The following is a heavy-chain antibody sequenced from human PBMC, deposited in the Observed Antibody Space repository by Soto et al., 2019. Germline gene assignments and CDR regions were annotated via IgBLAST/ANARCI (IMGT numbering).Heavy chain of an antibody. CDR3: AKGFRGDYGDSRIPDY. D-gene: IGHD4-17*01. Sequence: EVQLLESGGGLVQPGGSLRLSCAASGFTFSSYAMSWVRQAPGKGLEWVSAISGSGGSTYYADSVKGRFTISRDNYKNTLYLQMNSLRAEDTAVYYCAKGFRGDYGDSRIPDYWGQGTLVTVSS. V-gene: IGHV3-23*01. CDR1: GFTFSSYA. CDR2: ISGSGGST. J-gene: IGHJ4*02.